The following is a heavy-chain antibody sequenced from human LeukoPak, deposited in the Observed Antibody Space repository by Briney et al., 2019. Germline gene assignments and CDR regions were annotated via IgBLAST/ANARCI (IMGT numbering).Heavy chain of an antibody. CDR1: GYTFTSYD. CDR2: MNPNSGNT. Sequence: VASVKVSCKASGYTFTSYDINWVRQATGQGLEWMGWMNPNSGNTGYAQKFQGRVTMTRNTSISTAYMELSSLRSEDTAVYYCARTHVLTGYYGYYYYGMDVWGQGTTVTVSS. CDR3: ARTHVLTGYYGYYYYGMDV. J-gene: IGHJ6*02. D-gene: IGHD3-9*01. V-gene: IGHV1-8*01.